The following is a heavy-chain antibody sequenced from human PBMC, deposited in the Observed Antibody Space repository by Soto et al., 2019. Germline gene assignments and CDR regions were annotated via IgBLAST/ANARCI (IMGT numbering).Heavy chain of an antibody. CDR3: ASGIQLWLRRINNGYSG. V-gene: IGHV1-69*12. CDR1: GGTFSTYA. CDR2: IIPMFGTA. J-gene: IGHJ4*02. Sequence: QVQLVQSGAEVKKPESSVKVSCKAPGGTFSTYAISWVRQAPGQGLEWMGGIIPMFGTANYAQRFQDRVTMTAEESTNTVYMALSRLRSEDPAVYFCASGIQLWLRRINNGYSGWGQGTLVTVSS. D-gene: IGHD5-18*01.